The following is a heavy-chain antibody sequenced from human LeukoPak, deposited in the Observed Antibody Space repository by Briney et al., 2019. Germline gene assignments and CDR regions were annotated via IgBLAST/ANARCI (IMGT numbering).Heavy chain of an antibody. CDR1: GGSISSYY. CDR2: IYYSGST. CDR3: ASGHGVRGATVYFDY. J-gene: IGHJ4*02. D-gene: IGHD3-10*01. Sequence: SETLSLTCTVSGGSISSYYWSWIRQPPGKGLEWIGYIYYSGSTYYNPSLKSRVTISVDTSKNQFSLKLSSVTAADTAVYYCASGHGVRGATVYFDYWGQGTLVTASS. V-gene: IGHV4-59*08.